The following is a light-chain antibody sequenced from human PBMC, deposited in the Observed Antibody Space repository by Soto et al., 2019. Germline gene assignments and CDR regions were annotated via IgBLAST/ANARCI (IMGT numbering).Light chain of an antibody. V-gene: IGKV3D-15*01. CDR1: QSVSNN. Sequence: EIVLTQSPGTLSLYTGERATLSCRASQSVSNNYLAWYQQKPGQAPRLLIYGASNRATAIPDRFSGSGSGTEFTLTISSLQSEDFAVYYCQQDYKWPLITFCHVTRLEIK. CDR2: GAS. J-gene: IGKJ5*01. CDR3: QQDYKWPLIT.